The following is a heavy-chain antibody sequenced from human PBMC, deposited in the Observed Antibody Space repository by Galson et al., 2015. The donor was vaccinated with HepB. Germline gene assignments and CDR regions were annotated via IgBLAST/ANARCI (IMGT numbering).Heavy chain of an antibody. CDR2: ISAYNGNT. J-gene: IGHJ4*02. CDR3: ARVETVEMATIFDY. Sequence: SVKVSCKASGYTFTSYGISWVRQAPGQGLEWMGWISAYNGNTNYAQKLQGRVTMTTDTSTSTAYMELRSLRSDDTAVYYCARVETVEMATIFDYWGQGTLVTVSS. CDR1: GYTFTSYG. V-gene: IGHV1-18*04. D-gene: IGHD5-24*01.